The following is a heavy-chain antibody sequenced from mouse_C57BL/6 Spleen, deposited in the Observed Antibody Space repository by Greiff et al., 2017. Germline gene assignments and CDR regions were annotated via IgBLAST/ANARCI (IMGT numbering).Heavy chain of an antibody. CDR1: GYTFTDYE. CDR2: IDPETGGT. J-gene: IGHJ3*01. Sequence: VQLQESGAELVRPGASVTLSCKASGYTFTDYEMHWVKQTPVHGLEWIGAIDPETGGTAYNQKFKGKAILTADKSSSTAYMELRSLTSEDSAVYYCTRNRAAQATSWFAYWGQGTLVTVSA. CDR3: TRNRAAQATSWFAY. D-gene: IGHD3-2*02. V-gene: IGHV1-15*01.